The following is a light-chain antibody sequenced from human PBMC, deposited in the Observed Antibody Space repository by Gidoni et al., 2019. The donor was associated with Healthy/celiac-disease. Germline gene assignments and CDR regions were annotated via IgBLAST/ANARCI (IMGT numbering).Light chain of an antibody. CDR3: AAWDDSLSVL. CDR1: SSNIGSNY. CDR2: RNN. V-gene: IGLV1-47*01. Sequence: QSVLTQPPSASGTPGQRVTISCSGRSSNIGSNYVYWYQQHPGTAPKLLIYRNNQRPSGVPDRFSGCKSGTSASLAISGLRSEDEADYYCAAWDDSLSVLFGGGTKLTVL. J-gene: IGLJ2*01.